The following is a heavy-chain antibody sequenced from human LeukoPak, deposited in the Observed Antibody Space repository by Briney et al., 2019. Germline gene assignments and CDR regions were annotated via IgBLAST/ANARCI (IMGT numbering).Heavy chain of an antibody. J-gene: IGHJ4*02. Sequence: PSETLSLTCTVSGGSISGYYWSWIRQPPGKGLEWFGYIYYSGTTSYNPSLKSRFTISVDTSKNHFSLQVHSVTAPDTAVYYCARSARGLDYWGQGSLATVSS. CDR3: ARSARGLDY. CDR1: GGSISGYY. CDR2: IYYSGTT. V-gene: IGHV4-59*01. D-gene: IGHD3-10*01.